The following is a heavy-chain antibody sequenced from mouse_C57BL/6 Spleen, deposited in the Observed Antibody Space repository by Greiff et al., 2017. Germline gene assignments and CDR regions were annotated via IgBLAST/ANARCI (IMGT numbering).Heavy chain of an antibody. J-gene: IGHJ3*01. CDR3: SRAVYGSSLAWFAY. V-gene: IGHV3-6*01. CDR1: GYSITSGYY. Sequence: DVQLQESGPGLVKPSQSLSLTCSVTGYSITSGYYWNWIRQFPGNKLEWMGYISYDGSNNYNPSLKNRISITRDTSKNQFFLKLNSVTTEDTATYYCSRAVYGSSLAWFAYWGQGTLVTVSA. D-gene: IGHD1-1*01. CDR2: ISYDGSN.